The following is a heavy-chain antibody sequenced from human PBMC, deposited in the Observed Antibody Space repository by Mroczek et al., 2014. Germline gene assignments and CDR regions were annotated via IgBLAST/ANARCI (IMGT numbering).Heavy chain of an antibody. J-gene: IGHJ4*02. Sequence: VQLQRWAAGLVVASRPVPHLRCRMWVRSVVTYWSWIRQPHGRGRGVDWGNQSYGSTNYNRPSKSRVTISVDTSKNQFSLKLSSVTAADTAVYYCARGIAAAVQRHYFDYWGQGTLVTVSS. D-gene: IGHD6-13*01. V-gene: IGHV4-34*01. CDR2: QSYGST. CDR3: ARGIAAAVQRHYFDY. CDR1: WVRSVVTY.